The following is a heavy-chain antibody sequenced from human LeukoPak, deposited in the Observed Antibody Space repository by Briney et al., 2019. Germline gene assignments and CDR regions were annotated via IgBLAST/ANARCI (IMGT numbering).Heavy chain of an antibody. J-gene: IGHJ4*02. Sequence: RGSLRLSCEASGFTFTNYWMNWVRQAPGKGREWVAFIKEDGSQKYYVDSVKGRFTISRDNAKNSLYLQMNSLRADDTAIYYCAKESGFYSSSPPDYWGQGTLVTVSS. CDR3: AKESGFYSSSPPDY. CDR2: IKEDGSQK. CDR1: GFTFTNYW. D-gene: IGHD6-13*01. V-gene: IGHV3-7*03.